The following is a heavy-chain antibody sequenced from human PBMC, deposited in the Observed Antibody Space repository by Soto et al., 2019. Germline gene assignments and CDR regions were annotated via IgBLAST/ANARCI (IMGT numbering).Heavy chain of an antibody. J-gene: IGHJ4*02. CDR3: AKDYSTVTTDPLSVVLFDY. CDR1: GFTFSSYA. V-gene: IGHV3-23*01. D-gene: IGHD4-17*01. Sequence: PGGSLRLSCAASGFTFSSYAMSWVRQAPGKGLEWVSIITSDGRTYHADSVKGRFTISRDNSKNTVYLQMNSLRAEDTAVYYCAKDYSTVTTDPLSVVLFDYWGQGALVTVSS. CDR2: ITSDGRT.